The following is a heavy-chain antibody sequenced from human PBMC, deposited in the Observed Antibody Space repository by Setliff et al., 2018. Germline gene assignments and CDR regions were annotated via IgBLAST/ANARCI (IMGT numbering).Heavy chain of an antibody. CDR2: VYYSGNT. CDR3: ARYDSSGYSENYYFAY. D-gene: IGHD3-22*01. V-gene: IGHV4-39*07. Sequence: SETLSLTCTVSGGSISTTDYYWGWIRQPPGKGLEWIGCVYYSGNTYYSPSLKSRVTMFVDTSKNQFSLMLYSVTAADTAIYYCARYDSSGYSENYYFAYWGQGTQVTVSS. J-gene: IGHJ4*02. CDR1: GGSISTTDYY.